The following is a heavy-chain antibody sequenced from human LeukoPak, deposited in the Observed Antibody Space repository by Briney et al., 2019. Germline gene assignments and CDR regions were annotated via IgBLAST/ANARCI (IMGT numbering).Heavy chain of an antibody. CDR3: ARDRARHCSGGSCYTDD. D-gene: IGHD2-15*01. CDR2: NCWNSGSI. Sequence: GRSLRLSCAASGFTFDDYAMHWVRQSPGEGLEWATGNCWNSGSIGYADSVKGRFTISRDNAKNSLYLQMNSLRAEDTAVYYCARDRARHCSGGSCYTDDWGQGTLVTVSS. V-gene: IGHV3-9*01. CDR1: GFTFDDYA. J-gene: IGHJ4*02.